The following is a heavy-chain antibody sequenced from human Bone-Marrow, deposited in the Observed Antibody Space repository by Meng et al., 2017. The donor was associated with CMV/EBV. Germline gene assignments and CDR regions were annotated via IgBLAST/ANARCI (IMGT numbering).Heavy chain of an antibody. J-gene: IGHJ6*02. D-gene: IGHD6-6*01. Sequence: GGSLRLSCAASGFTFSSYWMSWVRQAPGKGLEWVANIEQDGSEKYYLDSVKGRFTISRDNAKNSLYLQINSLRAEDTAVYYCARDLVSSIAARRGFYYYYYYGMDVWGQGATVTVSS. CDR1: GFTFSSYW. CDR3: ARDLVSSIAARRGFYYYYYYGMDV. CDR2: IEQDGSEK. V-gene: IGHV3-7*01.